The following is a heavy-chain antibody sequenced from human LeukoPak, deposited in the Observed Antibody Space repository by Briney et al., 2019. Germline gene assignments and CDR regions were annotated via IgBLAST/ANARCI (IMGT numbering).Heavy chain of an antibody. CDR3: ARDHGMATILAKSNHFDF. D-gene: IGHD5-24*01. J-gene: IGHJ4*02. Sequence: ASVKVSCKVSGYTLTELSMHWVRQAPGKGLEWMGGFDPEDGETIYAQKFQGRVTMTRDMSTSTVHMELGSLRSEDTAVYYCARDHGMATILAKSNHFDFWGQGTLVTVSS. V-gene: IGHV1-24*01. CDR1: GYTLTELS. CDR2: FDPEDGET.